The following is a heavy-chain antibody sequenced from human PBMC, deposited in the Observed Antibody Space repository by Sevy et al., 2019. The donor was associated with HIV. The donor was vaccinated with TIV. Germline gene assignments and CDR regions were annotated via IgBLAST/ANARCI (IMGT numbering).Heavy chain of an antibody. Sequence: TLSLTCAVYRGSFTGYYWSWIRQPPGKGLEWIGEINHSGSTTYNPSLKSRVTISVDTSKNQFSLRLTSVTAADTAVYYCARGVGNSYGYDPDYWGQGTLVTVSS. CDR1: RGSFTGYY. D-gene: IGHD5-18*01. J-gene: IGHJ4*02. CDR3: ARGVGNSYGYDPDY. V-gene: IGHV4-34*01. CDR2: INHSGST.